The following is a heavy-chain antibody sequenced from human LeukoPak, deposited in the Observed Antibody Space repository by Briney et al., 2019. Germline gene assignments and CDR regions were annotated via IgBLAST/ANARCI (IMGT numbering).Heavy chain of an antibody. D-gene: IGHD6-19*01. CDR2: IRYDGSNK. V-gene: IGHV3-30*02. J-gene: IGHJ4*02. CDR1: GFTFSSYG. CDR3: AKGTSSGWYFDY. Sequence: PGGSLRLSCAASGFTFSSYGMHWVRQAPGKGLEWVAFIRYDGSNKYYADSVKGRFTISRDSSKSTLYLQMNSLRAEDTAVYYCAKGTSSGWYFDYWGQGTLVTVSS.